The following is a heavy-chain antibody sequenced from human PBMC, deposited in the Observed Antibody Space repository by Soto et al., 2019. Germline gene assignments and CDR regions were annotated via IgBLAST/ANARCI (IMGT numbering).Heavy chain of an antibody. J-gene: IGHJ5*02. CDR3: ARPSLAAGTTTVEP. Sequence: SEPLSLTCSVYHGSFSGYYLSLILNHPGKGLEWIGEVNHSGSSNYNPSLKSRVTISVDTSKNQFSLKLSSVTAADTAVYYCARPSLAAGTTTVEPWGQGTLVTVSS. CDR2: VNHSGSS. CDR1: HGSFSGYY. V-gene: IGHV4-34*01. D-gene: IGHD6-13*01.